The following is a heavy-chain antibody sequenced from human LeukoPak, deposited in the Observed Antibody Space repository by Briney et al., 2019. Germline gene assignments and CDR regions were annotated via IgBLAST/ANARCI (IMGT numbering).Heavy chain of an antibody. CDR1: GGSFSGYY. CDR3: ARGGNYYDSSGYYSLEDY. V-gene: IGHV4-34*01. Sequence: SETLSLTCAVYGGSFSGYYWSWIRQPPGKGLEWIGEINHSGSTNYNPSLKSRVTISVDTSKNQFSLKLSSVTAADTAVYYCARGGNYYDSSGYYSLEDYWGQGTLVTVSS. D-gene: IGHD3-22*01. J-gene: IGHJ4*02. CDR2: INHSGST.